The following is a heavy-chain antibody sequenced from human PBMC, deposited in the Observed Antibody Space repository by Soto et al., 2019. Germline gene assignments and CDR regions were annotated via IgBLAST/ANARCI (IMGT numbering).Heavy chain of an antibody. CDR1: GFTFSSYD. D-gene: IGHD1-7*01. Sequence: EVQLAESGGGMVQPGGSLRLSCVASGFTFSSYDMHWIRQAPGKGLEYVSSISSNGGTTYYGNSVKSRFTNSRDKSKTTLYLQMGSLRAEDMAVYYCVRRVSGNYDYWGQGTLVTASS. V-gene: IGHV3-64*01. CDR2: ISSNGGTT. J-gene: IGHJ4*02. CDR3: VRRVSGNYDY.